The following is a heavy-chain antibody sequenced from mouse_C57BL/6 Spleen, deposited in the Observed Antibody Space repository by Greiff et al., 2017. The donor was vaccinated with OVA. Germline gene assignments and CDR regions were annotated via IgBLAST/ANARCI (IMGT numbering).Heavy chain of an antibody. CDR1: GYTFTDYY. Sequence: VQLKQSGPVLVKPGASVKMSCKASGYTFTDYYMNWVKQSHGKSLEWIGVINPYNGGTSYNQKFKGKATLTVDKSSSTAYLELNDLTSEDSAVYYCARRESKDFDYWGQGTTLTVSS. CDR3: ARRESKDFDY. J-gene: IGHJ2*01. D-gene: IGHD1-3*01. V-gene: IGHV1-19*01. CDR2: INPYNGGT.